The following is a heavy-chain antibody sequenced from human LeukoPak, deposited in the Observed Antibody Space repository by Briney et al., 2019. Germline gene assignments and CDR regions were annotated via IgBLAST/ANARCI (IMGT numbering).Heavy chain of an antibody. V-gene: IGHV4-31*03. CDR1: GGSISSSSYY. CDR3: ARGLYYYDSSGYYWFDP. D-gene: IGHD3-22*01. Sequence: SETLSLTCTVSGGSISSSSYYWSWIRQHPGKGLEWIGYIYYSGSTYYNPSLKSRVTISVDTSKNQFSLKLSSVTAADTAVYYCARGLYYYDSSGYYWFDPWGQGTLVTVSS. CDR2: IYYSGST. J-gene: IGHJ5*02.